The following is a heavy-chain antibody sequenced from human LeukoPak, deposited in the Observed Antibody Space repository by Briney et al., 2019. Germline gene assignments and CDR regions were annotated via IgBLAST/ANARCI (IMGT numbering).Heavy chain of an antibody. D-gene: IGHD3-22*01. Sequence: GGSLRLSCAASGFTFSTYAMSWVRQAPGKGLEWVSGISGSGGSTFYADSVKGRFTISRDNSKNTLYLQMNSLRAEDTAVYYCAKDRAYYSDSSGYYLVRAYDYWGQGTLVTVS. V-gene: IGHV3-23*01. CDR3: AKDRAYYSDSSGYYLVRAYDY. CDR1: GFTFSTYA. J-gene: IGHJ4*02. CDR2: ISGSGGST.